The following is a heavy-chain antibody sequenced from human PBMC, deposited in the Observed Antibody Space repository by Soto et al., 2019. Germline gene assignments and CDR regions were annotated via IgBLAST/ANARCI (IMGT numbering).Heavy chain of an antibody. D-gene: IGHD6-13*01. CDR2: SYFTGNT. CDR1: AGSISSATYS. Sequence: SESVCHTCTVSAGSISSATYSWGWIRQPPGKGLEWIGNSYFTGNTHYNPSLNSRVTMSVDTSKSQFSLSLTSVTAADTAVYYCARHRTGYSSSWLDYWGQGTLVTVSS. J-gene: IGHJ4*02. CDR3: ARHRTGYSSSWLDY. V-gene: IGHV4-39*01.